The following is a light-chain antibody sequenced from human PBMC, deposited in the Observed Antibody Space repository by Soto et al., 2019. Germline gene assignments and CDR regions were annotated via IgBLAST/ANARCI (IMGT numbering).Light chain of an antibody. CDR1: SSDVGDYDY. CDR2: EVS. V-gene: IGLV2-14*01. J-gene: IGLJ7*01. CDR3: SSYTSSSTLV. Sequence: QSVLTQPASVSGSPGQSITISCTGTSSDVGDYDYVSWYQQHPGKAPKLMIYEVSNRPSGVSNRFSGSKSGNTASLTISGLQAEDEAEFYCSSYTSSSTLVFGGGTQLTVL.